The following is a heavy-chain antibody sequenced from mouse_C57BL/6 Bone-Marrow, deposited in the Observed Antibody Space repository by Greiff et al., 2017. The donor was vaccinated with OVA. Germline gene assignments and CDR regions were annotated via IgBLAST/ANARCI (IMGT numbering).Heavy chain of an antibody. CDR2: ISRGSSTT. Sequence: VHLVQPGGGFVKPGGSLKLSCAASGFTFSDYGMHWVRQAPEKGLEWVAYISRGSSTTNYADTVKGRSTITRDKPKNTPFLQRTSRRSEDAALVYCARRGVGLRRDWYFDVWGTGTTVTVSS. V-gene: IGHV5-17*01. CDR3: ARRGVGLRRDWYFDV. CDR1: GFTFSDYG. J-gene: IGHJ1*03. D-gene: IGHD2-2*01.